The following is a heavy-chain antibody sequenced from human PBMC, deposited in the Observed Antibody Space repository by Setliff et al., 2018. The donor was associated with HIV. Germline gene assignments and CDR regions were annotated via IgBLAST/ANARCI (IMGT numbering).Heavy chain of an antibody. J-gene: IGHJ6*03. V-gene: IGHV4-4*08. CDR2: IYTSGST. CDR1: GGSISSYY. Sequence: PSETLSLTCTVSGGSISSYYWSWIRQPPGKALEWIGYIYTSGSTNYNPSLKSRVTISIDTSKNQFSLKLSSVTAADTALYFCARDATSEGYMDVWGKGTTVTVSS. CDR3: ARDATSEGYMDV.